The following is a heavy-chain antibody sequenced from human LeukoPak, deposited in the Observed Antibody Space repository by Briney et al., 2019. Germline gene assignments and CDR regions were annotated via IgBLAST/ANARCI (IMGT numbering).Heavy chain of an antibody. V-gene: IGHV4-59*12. Sequence: SETLSLTCTVSGGSISSYYWSWIRQPPGKGLEWIGYIYYSGSTNYNPSLKSRVTISVDTSKNQFSLQLNSVTPEDTAVYYCARYHNWGSSEDAFDIWGQGTMVTVSS. J-gene: IGHJ3*02. CDR3: ARYHNWGSSEDAFDI. D-gene: IGHD7-27*01. CDR2: IYYSGST. CDR1: GGSISSYY.